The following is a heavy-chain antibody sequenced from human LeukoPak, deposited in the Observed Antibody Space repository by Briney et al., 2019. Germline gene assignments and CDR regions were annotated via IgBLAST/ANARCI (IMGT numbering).Heavy chain of an antibody. CDR1: GGSISSSYYY. V-gene: IGHV4-39*07. Sequence: SETLSLTCTVSGGSISSSYYYWGWIRQPPGKGLEWIGSIYYSGTTYYNPSLKSRVTISIDTSKRQFSLNVSSVTAADTAVYYCARGNDYGGNGYYYGMDVWGQGTTVTVSS. CDR2: IYYSGTT. CDR3: ARGNDYGGNGYYYGMDV. J-gene: IGHJ6*02. D-gene: IGHD4-23*01.